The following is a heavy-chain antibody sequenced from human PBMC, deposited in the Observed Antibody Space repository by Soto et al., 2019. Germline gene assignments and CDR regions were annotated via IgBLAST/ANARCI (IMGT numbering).Heavy chain of an antibody. V-gene: IGHV6-1*01. Sequence: QVQLQQSGPGLVRPSQTLSLTCAISGDSVSSNSAAWNWIRQSPSRSLEWLGRTYYRSRWYNDYVVSVKGRITVNPGTSKNRFSLHLNSVTPEDRAVYYCAGTTSLQLYYMDVWDKGTPITVSS. J-gene: IGHJ6*03. CDR3: AGTTSLQLYYMDV. CDR1: GDSVSSNSAA. D-gene: IGHD1-1*01. CDR2: TYYRSRWYN.